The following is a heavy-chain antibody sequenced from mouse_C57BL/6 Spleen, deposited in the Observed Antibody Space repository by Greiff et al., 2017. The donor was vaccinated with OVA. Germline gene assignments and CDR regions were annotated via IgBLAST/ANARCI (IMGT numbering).Heavy chain of an antibody. CDR1: GYTFTSYW. D-gene: IGHD3-3*01. V-gene: IGHV1-7*01. CDR3: ARSGCEAAYFDY. CDR2: IYPSSGYT. Sequence: QVQLQQSGAELVKPGPSVKLSCKASGYTFTSYWMHWVKQRPGQGLEWIGYIYPSSGYTKYNQKFKDKATLTEDKSSSTAYMQLSSLTYDDSAVYYCARSGCEAAYFDYWGQGTTLTVSS. J-gene: IGHJ2*01.